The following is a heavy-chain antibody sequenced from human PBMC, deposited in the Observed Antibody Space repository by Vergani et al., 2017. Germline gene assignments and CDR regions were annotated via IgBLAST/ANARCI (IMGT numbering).Heavy chain of an antibody. V-gene: IGHV3-21*01. D-gene: IGHD2-15*01. J-gene: IGHJ6*03. CDR2: LLSSSSYN. Sequence: SLLLSFSSSGFPFLLSPLPFVRPAPWKFLACVSSLLSSSSYNSSADSVKGRFTISRDSAKNSLYLQMNSLRAEDTAVYYCAREAREVVAATLNYYYYMDVWGKGP. CDR3: AREAREVVAATLNYYYYMDV. CDR1: GFPFLLSP.